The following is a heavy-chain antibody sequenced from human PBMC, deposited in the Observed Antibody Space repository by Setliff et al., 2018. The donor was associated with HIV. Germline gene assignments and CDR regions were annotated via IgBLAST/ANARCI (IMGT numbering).Heavy chain of an antibody. CDR1: GVSVSSGCYY. CDR2: VHHTGTT. V-gene: IGHV4-31*03. J-gene: IGHJ1*01. CDR3: ARGESSTWDLAEHFQH. D-gene: IGHD2-2*01. Sequence: LSLTCTVSGVSVSSGCYYWSWIRQHPGRGLEWIGDVHHTGTTYLNPSLKSRITISVDTSKNQFSLKLGFVTAADTAVYHCARGESSTWDLAEHFQHWGHGTLVTVSS.